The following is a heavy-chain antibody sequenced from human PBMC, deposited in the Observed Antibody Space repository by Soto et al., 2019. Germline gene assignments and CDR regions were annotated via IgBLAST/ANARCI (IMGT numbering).Heavy chain of an antibody. J-gene: IGHJ6*02. D-gene: IGHD1-26*01. Sequence: GGPVKVSCEASGYTFTGFYIHWVRQAPGQGLEWMGWISPDSGDIKYAQKFQGRVTVTRDTSSSTAYLDLNRLRSDDTAVYYCATVGYNYYYGMDVWGHGTTVTVSS. CDR3: ATVGYNYYYGMDV. CDR2: ISPDSGDI. CDR1: GYTFTGFY. V-gene: IGHV1-2*02.